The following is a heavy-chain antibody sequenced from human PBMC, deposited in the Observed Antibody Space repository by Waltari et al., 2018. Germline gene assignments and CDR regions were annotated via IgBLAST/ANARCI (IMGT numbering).Heavy chain of an antibody. CDR3: ARVSSRNYYDSSGPFDY. V-gene: IGHV1-46*03. CDR1: GYTFTSYY. J-gene: IGHJ4*02. CDR2: INPSGGST. D-gene: IGHD3-22*01. Sequence: QVQLVQSGAEVKKPGASVKVSCKASGYTFTSYYMHWVRQATGQGLEWMGIINPSGGSTSYAQKFHGRVTMTRDTSTSTVYIELSSLRSEDMAVYYCARVSSRNYYDSSGPFDYWGQGTLVTVSS.